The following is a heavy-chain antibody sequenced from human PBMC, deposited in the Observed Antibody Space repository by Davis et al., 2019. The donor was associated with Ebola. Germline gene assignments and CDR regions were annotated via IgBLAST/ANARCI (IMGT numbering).Heavy chain of an antibody. J-gene: IGHJ5*02. CDR3: AREGYGSGIHHRRGDWFDP. CDR1: GGSISSSSYY. V-gene: IGHV4-39*07. CDR2: IYYSGST. Sequence: MPSETLSLTCTVSGGSISSSSYYWGWIRQPPGKGLEWIGSIYYSGSTYYNPSLKSRVTISVDTSKNQFSLKLSSVTAADTAVYYCAREGYGSGIHHRRGDWFDPWGQGTLVTVSS. D-gene: IGHD3-10*01.